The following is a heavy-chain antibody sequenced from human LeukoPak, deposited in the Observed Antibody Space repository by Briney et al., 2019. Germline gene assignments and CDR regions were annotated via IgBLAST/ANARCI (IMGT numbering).Heavy chain of an antibody. CDR1: GGSISSGSYY. CDR2: IYTSGST. J-gene: IGHJ4*02. Sequence: PSETLSLTCTVSGGSISSGSYYWSWIRQPAGTGLEWLGRIYTSGSTNYNPSLKSRVTMSVDTSKNQFSLKLSSVTAADTAVYYCARGMWGSVWYGNFDSWGQGTLVTVSS. CDR3: ARGMWGSVWYGNFDS. V-gene: IGHV4-61*02. D-gene: IGHD6-13*01.